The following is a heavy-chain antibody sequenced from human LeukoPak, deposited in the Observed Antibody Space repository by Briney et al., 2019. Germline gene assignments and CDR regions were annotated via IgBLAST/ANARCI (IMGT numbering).Heavy chain of an antibody. CDR2: INWSSGNI. V-gene: IGHV3-9*01. Sequence: GRSLRLSCAAPGFTFDDYAMHWVRQAPGKGLEWVSGINWSSGNIGYADPVKGRFTISRDNAKNSLYLRMNSLRADDTALYYCAKAPSLHYYDSSGYYTYFDSWGQGTLVTVSS. CDR1: GFTFDDYA. J-gene: IGHJ4*02. D-gene: IGHD3-22*01. CDR3: AKAPSLHYYDSSGYYTYFDS.